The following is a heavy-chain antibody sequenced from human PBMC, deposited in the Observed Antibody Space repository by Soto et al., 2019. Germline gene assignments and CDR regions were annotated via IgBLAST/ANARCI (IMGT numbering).Heavy chain of an antibody. V-gene: IGHV4-4*02. CDR3: ARGGHDWQYSGSYFDY. CDR2: IYHSGST. CDR1: GGSISSSNW. J-gene: IGHJ4*02. Sequence: QSQTLSLTCAVSGGSISSSNWWSWVRQPPGKGLEWIGEIYHSGSTNYNPSLKSRVTISVDKSKNQFSLKLSSVTAADTAVYYCARGGHDWQYSGSYFDYWGQGTLVTVSS. D-gene: IGHD1-26*01.